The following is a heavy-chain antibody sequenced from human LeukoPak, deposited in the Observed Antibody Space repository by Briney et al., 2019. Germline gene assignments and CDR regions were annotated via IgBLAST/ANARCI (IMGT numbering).Heavy chain of an antibody. J-gene: IGHJ4*02. CDR3: AKVRRKDYDFWSGQKGFDY. Sequence: GGSLRLSCAASGFTFSSYAMSWVRQAPGKGLKWVSAISGSGGSTYYADSVKGRFTISRDNSKNTLYLQMNSLRAEDTAVYYCAKVRRKDYDFWSGQKGFDYWGQGTLVTVSS. D-gene: IGHD3-3*01. CDR1: GFTFSSYA. V-gene: IGHV3-23*01. CDR2: ISGSGGST.